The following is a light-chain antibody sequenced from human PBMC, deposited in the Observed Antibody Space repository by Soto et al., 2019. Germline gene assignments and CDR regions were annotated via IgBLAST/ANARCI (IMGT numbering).Light chain of an antibody. J-gene: IGKJ4*01. Sequence: DIQMTQSPSSVSASVGDRVTVTCRASQGISYLLAWYQQKQGKAPKLLISAASTLQSGVPSRFSGSGSGTDFTLTITNLQPEDFATYYCQQANSFPFTFGGGTKVEI. V-gene: IGKV1-12*01. CDR3: QQANSFPFT. CDR1: QGISYL. CDR2: AAS.